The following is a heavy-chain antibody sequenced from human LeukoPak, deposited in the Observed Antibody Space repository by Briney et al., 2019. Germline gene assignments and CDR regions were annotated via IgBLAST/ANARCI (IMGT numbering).Heavy chain of an antibody. CDR2: INPAGSET. CDR1: GFSFSAYW. D-gene: IGHD2-15*01. CDR3: ARFGYVAAVDL. Sequence: PGGSLRLSCAASGFSFSAYWMTWDRQAPGTGLEWVANINPAGSETYYVDPVKGRFTISRDNAKNLVYLQMNSLRAEDTAVYYCARFGYVAAVDLWGQGTLVTVSS. V-gene: IGHV3-7*01. J-gene: IGHJ4*02.